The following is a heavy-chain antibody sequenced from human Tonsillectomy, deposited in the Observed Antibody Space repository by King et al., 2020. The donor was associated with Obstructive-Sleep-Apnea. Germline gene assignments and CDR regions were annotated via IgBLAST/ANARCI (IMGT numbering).Heavy chain of an antibody. CDR1: GGSIISSSYY. V-gene: IGHV4-39*07. D-gene: IGHD3-9*01. CDR2: IYYSGST. Sequence: QLQESGPGLVKPSETLSLTCTVSGGSIISSSYYWGWIRQPPGKGLEWIGNIYYSGSTYYKPSLKSRVTISVDTSKNQFSLKLTSMTAADTAVYYCARGRDILTEDAFDIWGQGTLVTVSS. J-gene: IGHJ3*02. CDR3: ARGRDILTEDAFDI.